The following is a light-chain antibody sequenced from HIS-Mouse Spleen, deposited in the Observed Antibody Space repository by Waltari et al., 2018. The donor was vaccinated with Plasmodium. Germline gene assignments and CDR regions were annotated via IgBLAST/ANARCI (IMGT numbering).Light chain of an antibody. CDR2: EGS. J-gene: IGLJ3*02. CDR1: SSDVGSYNL. CDR3: CSYAGSSTWV. V-gene: IGLV2-23*01. Sequence: QSALTQPASVSGSPGQSITISCTGTSSDVGSYNLVSWYQQHPGKAPKLMIYEGSKRPPGVSNRLSGSKSCNTPSLTISGLQAEEETDYYCCSYAGSSTWVFAGGTKLTVL.